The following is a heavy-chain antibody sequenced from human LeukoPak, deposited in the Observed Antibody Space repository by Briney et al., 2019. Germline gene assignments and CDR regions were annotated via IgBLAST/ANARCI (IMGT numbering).Heavy chain of an antibody. Sequence: GASVKVACKDSVYTFTGHYMHWVRPAPGQALEWMGWINPNRGGTNYAQKFQGRVTMTRDTSISTAYIDLNRLRSDDTAVYYCARDNSCSSSSCGNSYMDVWGKGTTVTVSS. D-gene: IGHD2-15*01. CDR2: INPNRGGT. V-gene: IGHV1-2*02. CDR3: ARDNSCSSSSCGNSYMDV. CDR1: VYTFTGHY. J-gene: IGHJ6*03.